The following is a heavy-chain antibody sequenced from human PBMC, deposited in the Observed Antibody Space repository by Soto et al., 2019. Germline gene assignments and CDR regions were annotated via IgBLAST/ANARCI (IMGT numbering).Heavy chain of an antibody. V-gene: IGHV4-30-2*01. CDR2: IYHSGSA. J-gene: IGHJ5*02. D-gene: IGHD3-10*01. CDR1: GGSISSGGYS. CDR3: AKGGLVRGGFHGWFDP. Sequence: PSETLSLTCAVSGGSISSGGYSWSWIRQPPGKGLEWIGYIYHSGSAYYNPCLKSRVTISVDRSKNQFSLKLSSVTAADTSVYYCAKGGLVRGGFHGWFDPWGQGMLVTVS.